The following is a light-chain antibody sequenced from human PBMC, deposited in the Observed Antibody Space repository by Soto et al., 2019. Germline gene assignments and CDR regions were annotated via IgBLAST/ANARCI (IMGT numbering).Light chain of an antibody. CDR1: ERISTTF. V-gene: IGKV3-20*01. CDR3: QLYRLSPRT. CDR2: AAS. J-gene: IGKJ1*01. Sequence: ENILKMSPGTLSLKPGEGATLSCRVSERISTTFLAWYQQTPGQAPRLLIFAASSRATGIPDRFGGSGSGTDFTLTISILEPEDFALYYCQLYRLSPRTFAQGTIVDI.